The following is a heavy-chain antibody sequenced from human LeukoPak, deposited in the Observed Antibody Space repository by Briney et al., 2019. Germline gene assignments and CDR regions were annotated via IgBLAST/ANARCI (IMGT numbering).Heavy chain of an antibody. Sequence: GASAKVSCKASGYTFTSYYMHWVRQAPGQGLEWMGIINPSGGSTSYAQKFQGRVTITADESTSTAYMELSSLRSEDTAVYYCASTRGMATKPLDYWGQGTLVTVSS. V-gene: IGHV1-46*01. J-gene: IGHJ4*02. CDR3: ASTRGMATKPLDY. CDR2: INPSGGST. CDR1: GYTFTSYY. D-gene: IGHD5-24*01.